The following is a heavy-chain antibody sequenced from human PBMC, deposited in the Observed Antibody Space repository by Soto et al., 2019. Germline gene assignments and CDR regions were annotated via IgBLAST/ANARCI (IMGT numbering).Heavy chain of an antibody. J-gene: IGHJ3*02. V-gene: IGHV3-48*01. CDR3: ASYDFWSGYLPHDAFDI. Sequence: EVQLVESGGGLVQPGGSLRLSCAASGFTFSSYSMNWVRQAPGEGLEWVSYISSSSSTIYYADSVKGRFTISRVNAKNSLYLQMNRLRAEDTAVYYCASYDFWSGYLPHDAFDIWGQGTMVTVSS. CDR2: ISSSSSTI. CDR1: GFTFSSYS. D-gene: IGHD3-3*01.